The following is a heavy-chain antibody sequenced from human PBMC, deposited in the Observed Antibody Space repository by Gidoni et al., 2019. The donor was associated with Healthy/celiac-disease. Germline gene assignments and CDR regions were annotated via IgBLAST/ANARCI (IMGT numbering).Heavy chain of an antibody. D-gene: IGHD2-15*01. CDR3: AVGYCSGGSCYSDWYFDY. CDR1: GGSISSSRYY. Sequence: QLQLQESGPGLVKPSETLSLTCTVSGGSISSSRYYWGWIRQPPGKGLEWIGSIYYSGSTYYNPSLKSRVTISVDTSKNQFSLKLSSVTAADTAVYYCAVGYCSGGSCYSDWYFDYWGQGTLVTVSS. V-gene: IGHV4-39*01. J-gene: IGHJ4*02. CDR2: IYYSGST.